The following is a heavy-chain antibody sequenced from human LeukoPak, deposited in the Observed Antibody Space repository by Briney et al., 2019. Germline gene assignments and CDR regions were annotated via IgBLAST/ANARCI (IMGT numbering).Heavy chain of an antibody. D-gene: IGHD1-1*01. CDR2: INHSGST. J-gene: IGHJ6*03. CDR1: GGSFSGYY. V-gene: IGHV4-34*01. CDR3: ARGLRYNQRGYYYYYMDV. Sequence: SETLSLTCAVYGGSFSGYYWSWIRQPPGKGLEWIGEINHSGSTNYNPSLKSRVTISVDTSKNQFSLKLSSVTAADTAVNYCARGLRYNQRGYYYYYMDVWGKGTTVTVSS.